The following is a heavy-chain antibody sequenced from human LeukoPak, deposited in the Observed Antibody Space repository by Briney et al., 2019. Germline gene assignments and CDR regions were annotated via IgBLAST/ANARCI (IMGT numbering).Heavy chain of an antibody. D-gene: IGHD3-22*01. V-gene: IGHV4-59*01. CDR3: ARGRSGWLMDY. Sequence: SETLSLTCTVSGGSISSYYWSWIRQPPGKGLEWIGYTYYSGSTNYNPSLKSRVTISVDTSKNQFSLKLSSVTAADTAVYYCARGRSGWLMDYWGQGTLVTVSS. CDR1: GGSISSYY. CDR2: TYYSGST. J-gene: IGHJ4*02.